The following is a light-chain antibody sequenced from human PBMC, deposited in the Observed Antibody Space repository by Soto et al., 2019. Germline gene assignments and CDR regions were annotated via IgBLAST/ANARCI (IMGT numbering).Light chain of an antibody. V-gene: IGKV3-15*01. Sequence: EIVMTQSPATLSVSPGERATLSCRASQSVSSNLAWYQQKPGQAPRLLIYGASTRATGIPARFSGSGSGTAFTITISSLQSEDFGIYYCQQYNNWPPDRTFGQGTKVEIK. CDR3: QQYNNWPPDRT. J-gene: IGKJ1*01. CDR2: GAS. CDR1: QSVSSN.